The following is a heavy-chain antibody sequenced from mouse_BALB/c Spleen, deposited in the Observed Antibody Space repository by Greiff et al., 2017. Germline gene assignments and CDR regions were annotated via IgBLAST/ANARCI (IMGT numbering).Heavy chain of an antibody. V-gene: IGHV2-6-7*01. CDR3: ARDGSYYYGSSYYWYFDV. J-gene: IGHJ1*01. D-gene: IGHD1-1*01. CDR2: IWGDGST. CDR1: GFSLTGYG. Sequence: VQLQESGPGLVAPSQSLSITCTVSGFSLTGYGVNWVRQPPGKGLEWLGMIWGDGSTDYNSALKSRLSISKDNSKSQVFLKMNSLQTDDTARYYCARDGSYYYGSSYYWYFDVWGAGTTVTVSS.